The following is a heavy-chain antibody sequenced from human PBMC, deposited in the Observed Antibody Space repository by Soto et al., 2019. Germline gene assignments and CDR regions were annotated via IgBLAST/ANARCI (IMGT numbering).Heavy chain of an antibody. V-gene: IGHV1-69*01. CDR3: ASPYCSSSSCYQSILGYYSYGVDV. D-gene: IGHD2-2*01. J-gene: IGHJ6*02. CDR2: IIPMFGTP. CDR1: GGTFSSYA. Sequence: QVQLVQSGAEVKKPGSSVKVSCKASGGTFSSYAISWVRQAPGQGLEWMGGIIPMFGTPNYAQQFQGRVTFTADESTSTAYMEQSSLRSEDTAIYYCASPYCSSSSCYQSILGYYSYGVDVWGQGTTVTVSS.